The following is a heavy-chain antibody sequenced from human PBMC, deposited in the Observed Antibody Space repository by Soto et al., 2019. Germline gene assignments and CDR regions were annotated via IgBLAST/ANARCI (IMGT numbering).Heavy chain of an antibody. V-gene: IGHV3-48*02. Sequence: EVQLVESGGGLVQPGGSLRLSCAASGFTFSSYSMNWVRQAPGKGLEWVSYISSSSSTIYYADSVKGRFTISRDNAKNSLYLQMNSLRDEDTAVYYCARDLGYSSSWSTEYSAFDIWGQGTMVTVSS. CDR3: ARDLGYSSSWSTEYSAFDI. CDR2: ISSSSSTI. J-gene: IGHJ3*02. CDR1: GFTFSSYS. D-gene: IGHD6-13*01.